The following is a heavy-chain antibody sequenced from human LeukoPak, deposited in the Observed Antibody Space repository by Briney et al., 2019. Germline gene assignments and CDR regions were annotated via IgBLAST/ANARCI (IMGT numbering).Heavy chain of an antibody. Sequence: GESLKISCKGSGYSFTNYWIGWVRQMPGKGLEWMGIIYPGDSDTRYSPSFQGQVTISADKSISTAYLQWSSLKASDTAMYYCARPGYSSSPQDAFDIWGQGTMVTVSS. V-gene: IGHV5-51*01. D-gene: IGHD6-13*01. CDR3: ARPGYSSSPQDAFDI. CDR1: GYSFTNYW. CDR2: IYPGDSDT. J-gene: IGHJ3*02.